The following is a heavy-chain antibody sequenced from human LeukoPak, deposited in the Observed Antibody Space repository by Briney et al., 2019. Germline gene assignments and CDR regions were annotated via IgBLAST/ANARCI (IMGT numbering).Heavy chain of an antibody. D-gene: IGHD7-27*01. J-gene: IGHJ3*02. CDR2: INHSGST. Sequence: SETLSLTCAVYGGSFSGYYWSWIRQPPGKGLEWIGEINHSGSTDYNPSLKSRVTISVDTSKNQFSLKLSSVTAADTAVYYCARRRWGAFDIWGQGTMVTVSS. CDR3: ARRRWGAFDI. CDR1: GGSFSGYY. V-gene: IGHV4-34*01.